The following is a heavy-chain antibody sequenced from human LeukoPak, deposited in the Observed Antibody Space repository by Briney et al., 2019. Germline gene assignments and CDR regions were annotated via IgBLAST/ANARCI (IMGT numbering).Heavy chain of an antibody. CDR3: ASSGLEWESPTYYFDY. CDR2: IYYSGST. CDR1: GGSISSYY. V-gene: IGHV4-59*01. D-gene: IGHD1-26*01. Sequence: ASETLSITCTVSGGSISSYYWSWIRQPPGKGLEWIGYIYYSGSTNYNPSLKSRVTISVDTSKNQFSLKLSSVTAADTAVYYCASSGLEWESPTYYFDYWGQGTLVTVSS. J-gene: IGHJ4*02.